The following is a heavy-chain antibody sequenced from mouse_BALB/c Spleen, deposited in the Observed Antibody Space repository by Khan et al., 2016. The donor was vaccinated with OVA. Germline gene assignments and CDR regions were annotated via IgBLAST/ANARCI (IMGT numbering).Heavy chain of an antibody. CDR1: GYTLTSYW. V-gene: IGHV1S81*02. J-gene: IGHJ2*01. Sequence: VQLQQPGAELVNPGASVNLSCKASGYTLTSYWMHWVKQRPGQGLEWIGEINPSNGRTNYNEKFKSKATLTVDKSSRTAYMQLSSPTSEDSAVYDCARLLINLDYWGQGTTLTVAS. CDR3: ARLLINLDY. D-gene: IGHD2-1*01. CDR2: INPSNGRT.